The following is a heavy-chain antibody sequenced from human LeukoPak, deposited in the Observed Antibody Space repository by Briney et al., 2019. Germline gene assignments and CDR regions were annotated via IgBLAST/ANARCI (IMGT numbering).Heavy chain of an antibody. V-gene: IGHV3-48*01. J-gene: IGHJ4*02. D-gene: IGHD3-10*01. CDR1: GFTFSGFS. CDR2: ISTSSRST. Sequence: GGSLRLSCTASGFTFSGFSMHWVRQAPGKGLERLSYISTSSRSTYYADSVKGRFTISRDNAKNTLFLDMHSLRPGDSAVYYCARSAVRGVACDYWGQGTLLTVSS. CDR3: ARSAVRGVACDY.